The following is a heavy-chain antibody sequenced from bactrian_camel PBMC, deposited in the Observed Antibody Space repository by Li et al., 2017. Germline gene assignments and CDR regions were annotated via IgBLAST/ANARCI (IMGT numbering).Heavy chain of an antibody. D-gene: IGHD2*01. CDR3: ASSYQRGINWSDSGKYTY. CDR1: GLSYDRYC. V-gene: IGHV3S55*01. Sequence: VQLVESGGDSVQPGGSLKLSCTISGLSYDRYCLGWYRQVPDKKREAVATIESDGSTRYADSVKGRFTISRDNAKITLYLQMDSLKPNDTAMYYCASSYQRGINWSDSGKYTYWGQGTQVTVS. CDR2: IESDGST. J-gene: IGHJ4*01.